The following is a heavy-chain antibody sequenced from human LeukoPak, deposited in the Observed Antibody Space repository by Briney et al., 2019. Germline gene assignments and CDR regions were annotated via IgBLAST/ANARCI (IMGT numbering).Heavy chain of an antibody. J-gene: IGHJ4*02. Sequence: GGSLRLSCAASGFTFSSYAMSWVRQAPGKGLEWVSSISSSSDYIYYADSVKGRFTISRDNAKNSLYLQMNSLRAEDTAVYYCARVLHKRNYDSTTYYGYWGQGTLVTVSS. CDR1: GFTFSSYA. CDR3: ARVLHKRNYDSTTYYGY. V-gene: IGHV3-21*01. CDR2: ISSSSDYI. D-gene: IGHD3-22*01.